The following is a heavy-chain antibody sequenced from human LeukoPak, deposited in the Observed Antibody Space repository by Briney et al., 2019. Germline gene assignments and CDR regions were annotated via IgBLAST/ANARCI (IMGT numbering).Heavy chain of an antibody. V-gene: IGHV1-69*06. D-gene: IGHD3-22*01. CDR2: IIPIFGTA. J-gene: IGHJ4*02. Sequence: GASVKVSCKASGGTFSSYAISWVRQAPGQGLEWMGGIIPIFGTANYAQKFQGRVTITADKSTSTAYMELSSLRSEDTAVYYCARGPAVQYYYDSSGAHSDYWGQGTLVTVSS. CDR1: GGTFSSYA. CDR3: ARGPAVQYYYDSSGAHSDY.